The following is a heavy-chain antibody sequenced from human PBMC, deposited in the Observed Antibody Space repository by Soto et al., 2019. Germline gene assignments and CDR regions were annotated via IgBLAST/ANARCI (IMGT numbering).Heavy chain of an antibody. D-gene: IGHD2-15*01. CDR1: GGTFRNHV. J-gene: IGHJ4*02. CDR3: ARGLAFRDGNISHDHY. V-gene: IGHV1-69*13. Sequence: SVKVSCKASGGTFRNHVFNWVRQAPGQGLEWMGGIIPIIGTPNYAQKFQGRVTITADASTNTVYLDVSSLRSQDTAVYYCARGLAFRDGNISHDHYWSEGTLVTVS. CDR2: IIPIIGTP.